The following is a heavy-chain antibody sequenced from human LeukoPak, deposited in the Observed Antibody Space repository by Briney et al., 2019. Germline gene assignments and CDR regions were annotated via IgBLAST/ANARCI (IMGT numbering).Heavy chain of an antibody. CDR3: AKGGDIIVVVAANFDY. D-gene: IGHD2-15*01. CDR1: GFTFSSYA. J-gene: IGHJ4*02. CDR2: ISGSGGST. V-gene: IGHV3-23*01. Sequence: PGGSLRLSCAASGFTFSSYAMSWVRQAPGKGLEWVSAISGSGGSTYYADSVKGRFTISRDNSKNTLYLQMNSLRAEDTAVYYCAKGGDIIVVVAANFDYWGQETLVTVSS.